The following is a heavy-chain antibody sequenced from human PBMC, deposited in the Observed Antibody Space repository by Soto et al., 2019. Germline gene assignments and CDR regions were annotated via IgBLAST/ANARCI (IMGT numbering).Heavy chain of an antibody. V-gene: IGHV1-46*01. D-gene: IGHD2-15*01. Sequence: GASVKVSCKPSGYSFSNFYVHWVRQAPGQGLEWMGIIDPSSGTTSYTQKFQERVTMTRDTSMSTVYMELSRLGSEDTAVYYCARGAVVVPNGLIAGMDVWGLGTTVTVSS. J-gene: IGHJ6*02. CDR2: IDPSSGTT. CDR1: GYSFSNFY. CDR3: ARGAVVVPNGLIAGMDV.